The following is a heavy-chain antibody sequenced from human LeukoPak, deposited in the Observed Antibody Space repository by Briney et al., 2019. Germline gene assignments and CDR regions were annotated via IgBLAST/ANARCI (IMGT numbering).Heavy chain of an antibody. Sequence: AGGSLRPSCAASGFTFSSYWMSWVRQAPGKGREWVANIKQDGSEKYYVDSVKGRFTISRDNAKNSLYLQMNSLRAEDTAVYYCARDQDYYYDSSGYYCDYWGQGTLVTVSS. CDR1: GFTFSSYW. V-gene: IGHV3-7*01. CDR2: IKQDGSEK. J-gene: IGHJ4*02. D-gene: IGHD3-22*01. CDR3: ARDQDYYYDSSGYYCDY.